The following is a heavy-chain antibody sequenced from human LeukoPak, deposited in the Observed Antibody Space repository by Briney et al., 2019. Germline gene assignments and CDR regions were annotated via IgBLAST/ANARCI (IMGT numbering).Heavy chain of an antibody. Sequence: SETLSLTCAVYGGSFSGYYWSWIRQPPGKGLEWIGEINHSGSTNYNPSLKSRVTISVDTSKNQFSLKLSSVTAADTAVYYCAAREGYCSSTSCYTFGVGYFDYWGQGTLVTVSS. V-gene: IGHV4-34*01. CDR1: GGSFSGYY. D-gene: IGHD2-2*02. CDR2: INHSGST. J-gene: IGHJ4*02. CDR3: AAREGYCSSTSCYTFGVGYFDY.